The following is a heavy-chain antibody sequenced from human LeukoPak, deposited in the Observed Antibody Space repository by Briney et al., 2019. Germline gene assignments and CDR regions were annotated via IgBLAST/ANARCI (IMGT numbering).Heavy chain of an antibody. J-gene: IGHJ3*02. CDR3: AKDGNDDYGDYDDAFDI. D-gene: IGHD4-17*01. Sequence: GGSLRLSCAASGFTFSSYAISWVRQAPGKGLEWVSAISGSGGSTYYADSVKGRFTISRDNSKNTLYLQMNNLRAEDTAVYYCAKDGNDDYGDYDDAFDIWGQGTMVTVSS. CDR1: GFTFSSYA. V-gene: IGHV3-23*01. CDR2: ISGSGGST.